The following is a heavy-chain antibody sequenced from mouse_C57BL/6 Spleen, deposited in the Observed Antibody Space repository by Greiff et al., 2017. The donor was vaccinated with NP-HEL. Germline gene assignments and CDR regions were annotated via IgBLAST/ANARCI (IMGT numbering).Heavy chain of an antibody. CDR1: GYTFTDYE. CDR2: IDPETGGT. D-gene: IGHD1-1*01. CDR3: TRSKFITDAMDY. V-gene: IGHV1-15*01. Sequence: QVQLQQSGAELVRPGASVTLSCKASGYTFTDYEMHWVKQTPVHGLEWIGAIDPETGGTAYNQKFKGKAILTADKSSSTAYMELRSLTSEDSAVYYCTRSKFITDAMDYWGQGTSVTVSS. J-gene: IGHJ4*01.